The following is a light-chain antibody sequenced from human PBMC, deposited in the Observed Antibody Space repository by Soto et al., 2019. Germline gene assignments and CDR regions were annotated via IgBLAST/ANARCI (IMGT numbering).Light chain of an antibody. Sequence: QSALTQPASVCGSPGQSITISCTGTSSDVGSYNFVSWYQQLPGKAPKLMIYEVSNRPSGVSNRFSGSKSGNTASLTISGLQAEDEADYYCSSYTTSSNYVFGSGTKVTVL. CDR3: SSYTTSSNYV. CDR2: EVS. V-gene: IGLV2-14*01. CDR1: SSDVGSYNF. J-gene: IGLJ1*01.